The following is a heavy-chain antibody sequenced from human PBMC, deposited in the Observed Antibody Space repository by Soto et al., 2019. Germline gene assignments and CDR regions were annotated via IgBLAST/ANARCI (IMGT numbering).Heavy chain of an antibody. D-gene: IGHD3-3*01. CDR1: GGTFSSYA. V-gene: IGHV1-69*01. J-gene: IGHJ5*02. Sequence: QVQLVQSGAEVKKPGSSVKVSCKASGGTFSSYAISWVRQAPGQGLEWMGGIIPIFGTANYAQKFQGRVTITADEATSTAYMELSSLRSEDTAVYYCARGALNYTFWSGSTWFDPWGQGTLVTVSS. CDR2: IIPIFGTA. CDR3: ARGALNYTFWSGSTWFDP.